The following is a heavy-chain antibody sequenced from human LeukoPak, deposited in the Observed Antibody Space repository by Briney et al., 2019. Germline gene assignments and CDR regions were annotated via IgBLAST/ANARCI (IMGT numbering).Heavy chain of an antibody. D-gene: IGHD3-10*01. CDR1: GFTFSSYG. V-gene: IGHV3-30*02. J-gene: IGHJ4*02. CDR3: ARDLRIERFGSGSYYNGWDY. Sequence: PGGSLRLSCAASGFTFSSYGMHWVRQAPGKGLEWVAFIRYDGSNKYYADSVKGRFTIYRDNSKNTLYLQMNSLRAEDTAVYYCARDLRIERFGSGSYYNGWDYWGQGTLVTVSS. CDR2: IRYDGSNK.